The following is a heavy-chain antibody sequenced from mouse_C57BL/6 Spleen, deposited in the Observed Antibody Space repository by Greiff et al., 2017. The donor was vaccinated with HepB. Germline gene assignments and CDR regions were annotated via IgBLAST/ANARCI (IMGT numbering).Heavy chain of an antibody. CDR1: GYAFTNYL. J-gene: IGHJ2*01. D-gene: IGHD1-1*01. CDR2: INPGSGGT. CDR3: ARRIFDYYGSSYYFDY. Sequence: QVHVKQSGAELVRPGTSVKVSCKASGYAFTNYLIEWVKQRPGQGLEWIGVINPGSGGTNYNEKFKGKATLTADKSSSTAYMQLSSLTSEDSAVYFCARRIFDYYGSSYYFDYWGQGTTLTVSS. V-gene: IGHV1-54*01.